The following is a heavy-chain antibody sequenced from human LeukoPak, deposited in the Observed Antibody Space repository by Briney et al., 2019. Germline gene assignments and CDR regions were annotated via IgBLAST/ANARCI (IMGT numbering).Heavy chain of an antibody. Sequence: PSETLSLTCTVSSGSISSYYWSWLRQPAGKGLEWIGRMYTSGSTNYNPSLKSRVTMSVDTSKNQFSLKLSSVTAADTAVYYCARGPLFGVGDYYYYYMDVWGKGTTVTVSS. CDR3: ARGPLFGVGDYYYYYMDV. V-gene: IGHV4-4*07. J-gene: IGHJ6*03. CDR1: SGSISSYY. D-gene: IGHD3-3*01. CDR2: MYTSGST.